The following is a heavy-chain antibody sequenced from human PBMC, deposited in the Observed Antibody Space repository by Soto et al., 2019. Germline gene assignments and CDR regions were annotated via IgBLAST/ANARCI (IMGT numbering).Heavy chain of an antibody. Sequence: EAQLLDSGGGLVQPGGSLRLSCAASGFSSSSYVMGWVRQTPGKGLEWVSGIGGGGGRTYYADSVQGRFTISRDNSKNTLYLQMNSLRAEDTAVYYCAKGWLDFWGQGTLVTVSS. J-gene: IGHJ5*01. CDR2: IGGGGGRT. CDR1: GFSSSSYV. CDR3: AKGWLDF. V-gene: IGHV3-23*01.